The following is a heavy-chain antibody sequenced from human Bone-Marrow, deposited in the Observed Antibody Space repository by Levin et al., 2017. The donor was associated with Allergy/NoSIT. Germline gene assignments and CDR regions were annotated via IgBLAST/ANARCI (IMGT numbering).Heavy chain of an antibody. V-gene: IGHV1-46*01. J-gene: IGHJ5*02. D-gene: IGHD6-19*01. CDR3: ARGGYSSGAS. CDR2: IYSSGGST. CDR1: GYTFTSYN. Sequence: AASVKVSCKASGYTFTSYNMHWVRQAPGQGLEWMAIIYSSGGSTEYAQKFQGRVTLTRDTSTSTVYMELSSLRSEDTAVYYCARGGYSSGASWGQGTLVTVSS.